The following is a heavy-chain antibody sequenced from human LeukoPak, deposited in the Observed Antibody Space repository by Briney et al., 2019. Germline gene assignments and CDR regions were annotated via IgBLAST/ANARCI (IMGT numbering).Heavy chain of an antibody. D-gene: IGHD6-13*01. CDR1: GFTFDDYA. CDR3: AKFSNWYSAFDI. V-gene: IGHV3-43*02. Sequence: GGSLRLSCAASGFTFDDYAMHWVRQAPGKGLEWVSLISGDGGTTYYTDSVKGRFIISRDNSKNSLYLQMSSLRTEDTALYYCAKFSNWYSAFDIWGQGTMVTVSS. CDR2: ISGDGGTT. J-gene: IGHJ3*02.